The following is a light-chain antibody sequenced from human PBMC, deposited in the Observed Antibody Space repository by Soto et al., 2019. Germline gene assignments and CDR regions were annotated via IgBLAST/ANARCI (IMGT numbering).Light chain of an antibody. CDR1: SSDVGGYNY. V-gene: IGLV2-14*01. CDR3: SSYTSSSTLV. CDR2: DVN. Sequence: QSALTQPASVSGSPGQSISISCTGTSSDVGGYNYVSWYQQHPGKAPKLMIYDVNNRPSGVSDRFSGSKSGNTASLTISGLQAEDEADHYCSSYTSSSTLVFGTGTKLTVL. J-gene: IGLJ1*01.